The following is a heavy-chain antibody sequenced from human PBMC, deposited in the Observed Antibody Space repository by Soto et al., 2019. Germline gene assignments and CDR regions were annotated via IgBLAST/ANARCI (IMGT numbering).Heavy chain of an antibody. CDR2: INHSGST. J-gene: IGHJ6*02. CDR1: GGSFSGYY. V-gene: IGHV4-34*01. CDR3: ARDRSAFEYSSSSYGMDV. Sequence: SETLSLTCAVYGGSFSGYYWSWIRQPPGKGLEWIGKINHSGSTNYNPSLKSRVTISVDTSKNQFSLKLSSVTAADTAVYYCARDRSAFEYSSSSYGMDVWGQGTTVTVSS. D-gene: IGHD6-6*01.